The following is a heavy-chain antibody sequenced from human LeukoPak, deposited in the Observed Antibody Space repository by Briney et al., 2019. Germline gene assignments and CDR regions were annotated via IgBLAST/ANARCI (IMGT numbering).Heavy chain of an antibody. D-gene: IGHD3-22*01. Sequence: GGSLRLSCAASGFTFSSYAMHWVRQAPGKGLEWVAVISYDGSNKYYADSVKGRFTISRDNSKNTLYLQMNSLRAEDTAVYYCAIGFNGYYSPGNYWGQGTLVTVSS. V-gene: IGHV3-30*04. J-gene: IGHJ4*02. CDR2: ISYDGSNK. CDR1: GFTFSSYA. CDR3: AIGFNGYYSPGNY.